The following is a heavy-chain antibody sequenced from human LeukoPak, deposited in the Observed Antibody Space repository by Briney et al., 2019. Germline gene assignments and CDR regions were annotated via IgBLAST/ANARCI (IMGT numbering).Heavy chain of an antibody. CDR1: GFTFGSYA. CDR3: VKRETHSTSLPAYPRGYSYGHGYYFDY. V-gene: IGHV3-64D*06. CDR2: ISSNGGST. Sequence: GGSLRLSCSASGFTFGSYAMHWVRQAPGKGLEYVSAISSNGGSTYYADSVKGRFTISRDNSKNTLYLQMSSLRAEDTAVYYCVKRETHSTSLPAYPRGYSYGHGYYFDYWGQGTLVTVSS. D-gene: IGHD5-18*01. J-gene: IGHJ4*02.